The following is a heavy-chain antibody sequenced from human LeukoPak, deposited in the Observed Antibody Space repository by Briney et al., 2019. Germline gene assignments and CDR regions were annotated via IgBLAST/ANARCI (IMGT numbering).Heavy chain of an antibody. Sequence: ASVKVSCKASGYTFTSYDINWVRQATGQGLEWMGWMNPNSGNTGYAQKFQGRVTMTRNTSISTAYMELSSLRSEDTAVYYCARGYCSSTSCYLYWSDPWGQGTLVTVSS. J-gene: IGHJ5*02. CDR3: ARGYCSSTSCYLYWSDP. D-gene: IGHD2-2*01. V-gene: IGHV1-8*01. CDR1: GYTFTSYD. CDR2: MNPNSGNT.